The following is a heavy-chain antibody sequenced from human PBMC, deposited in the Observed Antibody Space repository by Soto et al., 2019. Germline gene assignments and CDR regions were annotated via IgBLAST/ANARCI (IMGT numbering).Heavy chain of an antibody. J-gene: IGHJ4*02. CDR2: ISSTTNYI. CDR3: ARESEDLTSNFDY. CDR1: GFTFTRYS. Sequence: GGSLRLSCAASGFTFTRYSMNWVRQAPGKGLEWVSSISSTTNYIYYADSMKGRFTVSRDNAKNSVYLEMNSLSAEDTALYYCARESEDLTSNFDYWGQGTLVTV. V-gene: IGHV3-21*01.